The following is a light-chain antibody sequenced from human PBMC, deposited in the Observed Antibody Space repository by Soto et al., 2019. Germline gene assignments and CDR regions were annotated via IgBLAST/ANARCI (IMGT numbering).Light chain of an antibody. CDR1: SSNIGTNY. Sequence: QAVVTQPPSASATPGQRVTISCSGSSSNIGTNYVYWYQHLPGTAPKLLIYRNDQQPSGVPDRFSGSMSGTAASLAIGGLRSEDEADYYCAAWDDSLSGVVFGGGTKLTVL. V-gene: IGLV1-47*01. CDR3: AAWDDSLSGVV. J-gene: IGLJ2*01. CDR2: RND.